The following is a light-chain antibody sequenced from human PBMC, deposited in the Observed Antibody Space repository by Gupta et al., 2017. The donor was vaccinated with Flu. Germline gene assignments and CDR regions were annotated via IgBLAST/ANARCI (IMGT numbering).Light chain of an antibody. Sequence: AVQMTQSPSSLSASVGDRVTITCRASRDIRNDVGWYQQRPGKVPQLLIFAASRLQTGVPSRFSGSGAGSEFTLTIDSLQPEDFATYYCRQNYFFPQTFGQGTRIEVK. CDR1: RDIRND. CDR2: AAS. V-gene: IGKV1-6*01. J-gene: IGKJ1*01. CDR3: RQNYFFPQT.